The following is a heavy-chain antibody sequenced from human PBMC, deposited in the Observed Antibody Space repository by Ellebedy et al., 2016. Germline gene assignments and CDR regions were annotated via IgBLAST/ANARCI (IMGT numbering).Heavy chain of an antibody. V-gene: IGHV4-59*01. CDR3: ARGLWFGRTYYYYGMDV. CDR1: GGSISSYY. Sequence: SQTLSLTCAVYGGSISSYYWSWIRQPPGKGLEWIGYIYYSGSTNYNPSLKSRVTISVDTSKNQFSLKLSSVTAADTAVYYCARGLWFGRTYYYYGMDVWGQGTTVTVSS. CDR2: IYYSGST. D-gene: IGHD3-10*01. J-gene: IGHJ6*02.